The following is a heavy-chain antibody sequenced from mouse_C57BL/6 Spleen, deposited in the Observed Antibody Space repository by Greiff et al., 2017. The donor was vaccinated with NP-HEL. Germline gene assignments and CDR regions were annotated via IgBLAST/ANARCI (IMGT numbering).Heavy chain of an antibody. CDR3: ARRGGNYCFDY. V-gene: IGHV5-9*01. CDR1: GFTFSSYT. CDR2: ISGGGGNT. Sequence: EVQVVESGGGLVKPGGSLKLSCAASGFTFSSYTMSWVRQTPEKRLEWVATISGGGGNTYYPDSVKGRFTISRDNAKNTLYLQMSSLRSEDTALYYCARRGGNYCFDYWGQGTTLTVSS. D-gene: IGHD2-1*01. J-gene: IGHJ2*01.